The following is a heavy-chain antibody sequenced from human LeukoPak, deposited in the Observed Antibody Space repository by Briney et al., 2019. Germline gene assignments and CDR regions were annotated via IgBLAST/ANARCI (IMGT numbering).Heavy chain of an antibody. D-gene: IGHD3-9*01. CDR1: GFTFSSYN. CDR2: ISSTSSYI. Sequence: GGSLRLSCAASGFTFSSYNMNLVRQAPGKGLEWVSFISSTSSYIYYADSVKVRFTISRDNAKNSLYLQMNSLRADDTAVYYCARASGFDYYFDYWGQGALVTVSS. CDR3: ARASGFDYYFDY. J-gene: IGHJ4*02. V-gene: IGHV3-21*01.